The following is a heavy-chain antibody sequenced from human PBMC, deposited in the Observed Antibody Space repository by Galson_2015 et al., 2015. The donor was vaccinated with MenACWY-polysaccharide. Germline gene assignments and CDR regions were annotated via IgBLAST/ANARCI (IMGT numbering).Heavy chain of an antibody. D-gene: IGHD6-25*01. Sequence: SLRLSCAASGFTFTSYTMSWIRQAPRKGPEWVTVVSLDGRNTYYADPAKGRFTISRDNSKNTLYLQMHDLRAEDTAVYYCVKAHETSGWSRGPGYWGQGTLVTVSS. CDR1: GFTFTSYT. CDR3: VKAHETSGWSRGPGY. CDR2: VSLDGRNT. J-gene: IGHJ4*02. V-gene: IGHV3-23*01.